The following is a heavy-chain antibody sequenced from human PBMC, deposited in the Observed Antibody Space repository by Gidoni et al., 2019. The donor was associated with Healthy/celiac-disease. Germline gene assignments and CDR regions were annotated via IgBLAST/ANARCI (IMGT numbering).Heavy chain of an antibody. CDR3: AKGGEYSSTHWFDP. Sequence: EVQLVESGGGLVQPGRSLRLHCASSGFAFDDYAMHWVRQAPGKGLGWVSGISWNSGSIGYADSVKGRFTISRDNAKNSLYLQMNSLRAEDTALYYCAKGGEYSSTHWFDPWGQGTLVTVSS. J-gene: IGHJ5*02. V-gene: IGHV3-9*01. CDR1: GFAFDDYA. D-gene: IGHD6-6*01. CDR2: ISWNSGSI.